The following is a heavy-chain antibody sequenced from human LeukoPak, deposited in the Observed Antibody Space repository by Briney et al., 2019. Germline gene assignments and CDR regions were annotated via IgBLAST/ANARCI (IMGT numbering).Heavy chain of an antibody. CDR1: GGSFSGYY. J-gene: IGHJ4*02. CDR3: AGPAYGDYYY. D-gene: IGHD4-17*01. Sequence: PSGTLSLTCAVYGGSFSGYYWSWIRQPPGKGLEWIGEINHSGSTNYNPSLKSRVTISVDTSKNQFSLKLSSVTAADTAVYYCAGPAYGDYYYWGQGTLVTVSS. CDR2: INHSGST. V-gene: IGHV4-34*01.